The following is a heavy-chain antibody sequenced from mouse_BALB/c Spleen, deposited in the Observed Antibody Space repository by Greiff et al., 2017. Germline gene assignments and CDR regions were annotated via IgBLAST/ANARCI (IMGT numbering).Heavy chain of an antibody. D-gene: IGHD1-1*01. CDR1: GFTFSDYY. V-gene: IGHV5-4*02. Sequence: EVKVVESGGGLVKPGGSLKLSCAASGFTFSDYYMYWVRQTPEKRLEWVATISDGGSYTYYPDSVKGRFTISRDNAKNNLYLQMSSLKSEDTAMYYCARGSGSSPWFAYWGQGTLVTVSA. CDR2: ISDGGSYT. J-gene: IGHJ3*01. CDR3: ARGSGSSPWFAY.